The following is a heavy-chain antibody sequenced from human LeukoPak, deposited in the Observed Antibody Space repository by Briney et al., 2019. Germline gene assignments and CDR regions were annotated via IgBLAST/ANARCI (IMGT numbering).Heavy chain of an antibody. CDR3: ARGRLGYCSGGSCYPAFDY. CDR1: DGSFSGYY. Sequence: PSETLSLTCAVYDGSFSGYYWSWIRQPPGKGLEWIGEINHSGSTNYNPSLKSRVTISVDTSKNQFSLKLSSVTAADTAVYYCARGRLGYCSGGSCYPAFDYWGQGTLVTVSS. CDR2: INHSGST. V-gene: IGHV4-34*01. J-gene: IGHJ4*02. D-gene: IGHD2-15*01.